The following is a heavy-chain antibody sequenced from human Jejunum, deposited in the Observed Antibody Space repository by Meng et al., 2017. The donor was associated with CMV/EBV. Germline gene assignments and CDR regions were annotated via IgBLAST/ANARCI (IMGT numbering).Heavy chain of an antibody. CDR2: IYYDGGT. D-gene: IGHD1-1*01. J-gene: IGHJ4*01. CDR1: GAPLTTYY. Sequence: TCTVSGAPLTTYYWSWIRQPPGKALEWVGYIYYDGGTKYNPSLKSRVTISVDRSNNQFSLNLNSVTAADTAMYFCATHSRHERFDFGDWGQGILVTVSS. CDR3: ATHSRHERFDFGD. V-gene: IGHV4-59*08.